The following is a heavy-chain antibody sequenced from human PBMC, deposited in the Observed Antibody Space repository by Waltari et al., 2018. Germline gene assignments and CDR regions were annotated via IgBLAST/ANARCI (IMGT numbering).Heavy chain of an antibody. Sequence: EVHVVASGGGLVQPGESLSLSCAASGFPCRTSNMNGVRQAPGKGLEWVSYISSTTTTYYADYVKGRFTISRDNAKNSLYLQMNSLRAEDTALYYCARGRNGYIQDVFDIWGQGTMVSVSS. J-gene: IGHJ3*02. CDR3: ARGRNGYIQDVFDI. D-gene: IGHD5-12*01. CDR2: ISSTTTT. CDR1: GFPCRTSN. V-gene: IGHV3-48*01.